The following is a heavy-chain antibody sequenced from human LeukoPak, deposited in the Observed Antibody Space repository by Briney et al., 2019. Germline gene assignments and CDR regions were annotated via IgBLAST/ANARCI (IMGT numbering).Heavy chain of an antibody. CDR2: ISYDGSKK. CDR1: GFTFSSYA. Sequence: GGSLRLSCAASGFTFSSYAMHWVRQAPGKGLEWVAVISYDGSKKYYEDSVKGRFTISRDNSKNTLFLQMNSLRVEDTAVYYCARARSSYGYGDAFDIWGQGTMVTVSS. J-gene: IGHJ3*02. V-gene: IGHV3-30*04. CDR3: ARARSSYGYGDAFDI. D-gene: IGHD5-18*01.